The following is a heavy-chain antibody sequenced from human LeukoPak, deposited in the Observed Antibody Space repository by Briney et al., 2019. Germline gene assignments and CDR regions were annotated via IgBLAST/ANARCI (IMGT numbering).Heavy chain of an antibody. V-gene: IGHV4-61*03. CDR3: AREAATLDY. Sequence: PSETLSLTCAVSGGSINSGGYYWSWIRQPPGKGLEWIGYISYSGSTNYNPSLKSRVTISVDTSKNHFSLKLSSVTAADTAVYYCAREAATLDYWGQGTLVTVSS. J-gene: IGHJ4*02. D-gene: IGHD6-25*01. CDR2: ISYSGST. CDR1: GGSINSGGYY.